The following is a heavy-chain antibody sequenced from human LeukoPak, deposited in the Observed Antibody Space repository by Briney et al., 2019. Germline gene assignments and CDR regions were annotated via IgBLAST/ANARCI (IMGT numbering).Heavy chain of an antibody. D-gene: IGHD4/OR15-4a*01. CDR3: AKDLFPPMVPDAFDL. J-gene: IGHJ3*01. Sequence: GGSLTLSCAASGFTFSSYAMSWVRQAPGKGLEWVSAISGSGGSTYYADSVKGRFTISRDNSKNTLYLQMNSLRAEDTAVYYCAKDLFPPMVPDAFDLWGQGTMVTVSS. CDR2: ISGSGGST. V-gene: IGHV3-23*01. CDR1: GFTFSSYA.